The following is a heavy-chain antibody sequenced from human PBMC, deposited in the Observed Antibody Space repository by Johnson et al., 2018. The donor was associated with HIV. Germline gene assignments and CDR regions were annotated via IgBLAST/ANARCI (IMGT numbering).Heavy chain of an antibody. CDR3: AKDSGVATLVTGAFDI. CDR2: IYSGGST. Sequence: VQLVESGGGLIQPGGSLRLSCAASGFTVSSNYMSWVRQAPGKGLEWVSVIYSGGSTYYADSVKGRFTISRDNSKNTLYLQMNSLRAEDTAVYYCAKDSGVATLVTGAFDIWGQGTMVTVSS. CDR1: GFTVSSNY. J-gene: IGHJ3*02. V-gene: IGHV3-66*03. D-gene: IGHD4-23*01.